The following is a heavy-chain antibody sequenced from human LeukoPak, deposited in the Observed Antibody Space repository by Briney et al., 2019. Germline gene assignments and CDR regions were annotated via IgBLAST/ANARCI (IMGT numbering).Heavy chain of an antibody. CDR1: GFTFSSYA. J-gene: IGHJ5*02. Sequence: GGSLRLSCAASGFTFSSYAMSWVRQAPGKGLEWVAVISYDGSNKYYADSVKGRFTISRDNSKNTLYLQMNSLRAEDTAVYYCAKDRAATWFDPWGQGTLVTVSS. CDR3: AKDRAATWFDP. V-gene: IGHV3-30*18. D-gene: IGHD3-10*01. CDR2: ISYDGSNK.